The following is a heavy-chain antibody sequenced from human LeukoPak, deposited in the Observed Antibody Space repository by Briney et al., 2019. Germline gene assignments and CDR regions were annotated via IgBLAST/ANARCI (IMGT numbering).Heavy chain of an antibody. D-gene: IGHD6-13*01. CDR1: GGSINSYY. J-gene: IGHJ6*02. Sequence: PSETLSLTCTVSGGSINSYYWSWIRQPPGRGLEWTGNVYYSGSTKYNPSLKNRVTISVDTSKNQFSLKLSSVTAADTAMYYCARDRIAGGMDVWGQGTTVTVSS. CDR3: ARDRIAGGMDV. V-gene: IGHV4-59*01. CDR2: VYYSGST.